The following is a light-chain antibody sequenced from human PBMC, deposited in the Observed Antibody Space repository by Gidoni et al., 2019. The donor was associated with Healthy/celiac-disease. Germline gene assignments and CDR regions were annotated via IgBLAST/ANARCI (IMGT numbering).Light chain of an antibody. CDR2: TNN. J-gene: IGLJ3*02. CDR3: AAWDDSRNGGV. V-gene: IGLV1-44*01. Sequence: QSVLTQPPSASGTPGPRVTTSCSGSSSNSGNNTVNWYQQLPGTAPKLLIYTNNQRPSGVPDRFSGSKSGTSASLAISGLQSEDEADYYCAAWDDSRNGGVFGGGTKLTVL. CDR1: SSNSGNNT.